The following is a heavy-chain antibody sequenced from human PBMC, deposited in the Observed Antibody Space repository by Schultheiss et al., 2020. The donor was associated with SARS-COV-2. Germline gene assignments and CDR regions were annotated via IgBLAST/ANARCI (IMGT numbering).Heavy chain of an antibody. V-gene: IGHV3-30*07. CDR1: GFTFSSYA. D-gene: IGHD6-13*01. CDR2: ISFDGSKK. CDR3: TRDLSSSWYGVDY. Sequence: GESLKISCAASGFTFSSYAMHWVRQAPGKGLEWVALISFDGSKKYYADSVRGRFTISRDNSKNTLYLQMNSLKTEDTAVYYCTRDLSSSWYGVDYWGQGTLVTVSS. J-gene: IGHJ4*02.